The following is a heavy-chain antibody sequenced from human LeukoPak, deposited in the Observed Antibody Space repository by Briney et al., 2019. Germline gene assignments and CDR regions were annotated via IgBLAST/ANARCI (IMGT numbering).Heavy chain of an antibody. CDR3: ARARNYYDSSGPFDY. D-gene: IGHD3-22*01. Sequence: ASVKVSCKASGYTFTGYYTHWVRQAPGQGLEWMGWINPNSGGTNYAQKFQGRVTMTRGTSISTAYMELSRLRSDDTAVYYCARARNYYDSSGPFDYWGQGTLVTVSS. CDR2: INPNSGGT. CDR1: GYTFTGYY. J-gene: IGHJ4*02. V-gene: IGHV1-2*02.